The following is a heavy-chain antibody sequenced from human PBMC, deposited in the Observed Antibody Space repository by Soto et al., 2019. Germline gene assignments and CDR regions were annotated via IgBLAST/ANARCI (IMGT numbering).Heavy chain of an antibody. V-gene: IGHV4-34*01. D-gene: IGHD4-17*01. CDR1: GGSFSGYY. CDR2: INHSGST. J-gene: IGHJ4*02. Sequence: SETLSLTCAVYGGSFSGYYWSWIRQPPGKGLEWIGEINHSGSTNYNPSLKSRVTISVDTSKNQFSLKLSSVTAADTAVYYCADGAKGDLYGRLYWCQGTLVTVSS. CDR3: ADGAKGDLYGRLY.